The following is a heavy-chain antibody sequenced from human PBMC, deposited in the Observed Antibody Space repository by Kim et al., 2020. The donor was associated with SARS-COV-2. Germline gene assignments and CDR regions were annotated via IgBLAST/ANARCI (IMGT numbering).Heavy chain of an antibody. Sequence: KGRFTITRDDAKNTLYLKMNSLRVENTAVYYCARAEAVLRYFDWSYYFDYWGQGTLVTVSS. D-gene: IGHD3-9*01. J-gene: IGHJ4*02. CDR3: ARAEAVLRYFDWSYYFDY. V-gene: IGHV3-74*01.